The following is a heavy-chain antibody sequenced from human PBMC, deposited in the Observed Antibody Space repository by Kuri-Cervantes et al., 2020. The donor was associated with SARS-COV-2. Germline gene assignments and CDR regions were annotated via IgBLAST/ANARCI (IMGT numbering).Heavy chain of an antibody. CDR1: GYSISSGYY. D-gene: IGHD3-10*01. J-gene: IGHJ4*02. V-gene: IGHV4-38-2*02. Sequence: SESLSLTCAVSGYSISSGYYWGWIRQPPGKGLEWSGSIYHSGSTYYNPSLKSRVTIAVDTSKNQLSLKLSSVTAADTAVYFCAKELGLFDFGSGSYYNVVIDWWGQGTLVTVSS. CDR3: AKELGLFDFGSGSYYNVVIDW. CDR2: IYHSGST.